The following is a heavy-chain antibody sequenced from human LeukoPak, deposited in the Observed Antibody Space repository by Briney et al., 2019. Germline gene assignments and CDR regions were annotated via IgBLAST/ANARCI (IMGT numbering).Heavy chain of an antibody. CDR1: GFTFSSYA. J-gene: IGHJ4*02. D-gene: IGHD6-13*01. V-gene: IGHV3-23*01. CDR3: AKTVILQQLAFFDY. Sequence: PGGSLRLSCAASGFTFSSYAMSWVRQAPGKGLEWVSAISGSGGSTYYADSVKGRFTISRDNSKSTLYLQMNSLRAEDTAVYYCAKTVILQQLAFFDYWGQGTLVTVSS. CDR2: ISGSGGST.